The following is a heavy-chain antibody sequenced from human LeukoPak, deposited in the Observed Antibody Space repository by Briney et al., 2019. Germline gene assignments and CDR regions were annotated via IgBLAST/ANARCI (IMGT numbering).Heavy chain of an antibody. V-gene: IGHV3-7*01. J-gene: IGHJ4*02. Sequence: GSLRLSCAASGFIFKKYWMNWVRQVPGKGLECLANIKEDGSETYYADSVKGRFTISRDNPKNLLFLQINSLRVEDTAVYYCARETPRRGETRDGYRWGQGTVVTVSS. CDR2: IKEDGSET. CDR3: ARETPRRGETRDGYR. CDR1: GFIFKKYW. D-gene: IGHD5-24*01.